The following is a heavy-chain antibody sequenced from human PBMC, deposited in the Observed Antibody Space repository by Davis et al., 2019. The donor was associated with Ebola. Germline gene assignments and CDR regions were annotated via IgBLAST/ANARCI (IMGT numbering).Heavy chain of an antibody. V-gene: IGHV1-8*01. CDR1: GYTFTSYD. Sequence: ASVKVSCKASGYTFTSYDINWVRQATGQGLEWMGWMNPNSGNTGYAQKFQGRVTMTRNTSISTAYMELSSLRSEDTAVYYCARGYWRGYYDSSGPFDYWGQGTLVTVSS. CDR3: ARGYWRGYYDSSGPFDY. J-gene: IGHJ4*02. D-gene: IGHD3-22*01. CDR2: MNPNSGNT.